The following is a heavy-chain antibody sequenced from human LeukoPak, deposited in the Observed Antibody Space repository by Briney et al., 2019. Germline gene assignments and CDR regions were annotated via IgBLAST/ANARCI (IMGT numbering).Heavy chain of an antibody. CDR3: ARGTPVDTAMVV. Sequence: PSETLSLTCTVSGGSISSGGYYWSWSRQHPGKGLEWIGYIYYSGSTYYNPSLKSRVTISVDTSKNQFSLKLSSVTAADTAVYYCARGTPVDTAMVVWGQGTLVTVSS. D-gene: IGHD5-18*01. CDR2: IYYSGST. J-gene: IGHJ4*02. V-gene: IGHV4-31*03. CDR1: GGSISSGGYY.